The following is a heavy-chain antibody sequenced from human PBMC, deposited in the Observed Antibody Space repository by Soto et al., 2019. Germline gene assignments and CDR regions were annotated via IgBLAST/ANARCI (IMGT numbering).Heavy chain of an antibody. CDR1: GFTFNIYG. CDR3: AKDQASGQGSFDS. CDR2: ISYDGSNQ. J-gene: IGHJ4*02. V-gene: IGHV3-30*18. Sequence: LRLSCAASGFTFNIYGMHWVRQAPDKGLEWVALISYDGSNQYYADSVKGRFTISRDNPKNTLFLQMNSLRADDTAVYYCAKDQASGQGSFDSRGQGNTGTVSS.